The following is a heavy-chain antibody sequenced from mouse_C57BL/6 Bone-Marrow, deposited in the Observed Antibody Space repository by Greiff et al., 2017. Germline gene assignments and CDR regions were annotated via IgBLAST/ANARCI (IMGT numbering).Heavy chain of an antibody. V-gene: IGHV1-22*01. D-gene: IGHD1-1*01. CDR2: INPNNGGT. CDR1: GYTFTDYN. CDR3: AELRAWFAY. Sequence: VQLKESGPELVKPGASVKMSCKASGYTFTDYNMHWVKQSHGKSLEWIGYINPNNGGTSYNQKFKGKATLTVNKSSSTAYMELRSLTSEDSAVYYCAELRAWFAYWGQGTLGTVSA. J-gene: IGHJ3*01.